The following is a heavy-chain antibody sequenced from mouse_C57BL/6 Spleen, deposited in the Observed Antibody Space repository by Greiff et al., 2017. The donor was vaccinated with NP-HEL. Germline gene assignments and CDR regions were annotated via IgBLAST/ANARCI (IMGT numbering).Heavy chain of an antibody. V-gene: IGHV5-9*01. CDR2: ISGGGGNT. D-gene: IGHD2-5*01. CDR1: GFTFSSYT. Sequence: DVMLVESGGGLVKPGGSLKLSCAASGFTFSSYTMSWVRQTPEKRLEWVATISGGGGNTYYPDSVKGRFTISRDNAKNTLYLQMSSLRSEDTALYYCARRYSNYLYYFDYWGQGTTLTVSS. CDR3: ARRYSNYLYYFDY. J-gene: IGHJ2*01.